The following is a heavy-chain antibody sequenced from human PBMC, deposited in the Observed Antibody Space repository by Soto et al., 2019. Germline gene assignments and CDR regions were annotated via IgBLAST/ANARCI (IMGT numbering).Heavy chain of an antibody. CDR2: ISGSGGST. D-gene: IGHD6-19*01. V-gene: IGHV3-23*01. CDR3: AKDPRIGIAVAGVFDY. CDR1: VFTFSTYA. J-gene: IGHJ4*02. Sequence: EVQLLESGGGLVQPGGSLRLSCAASVFTFSTYAMSWVRQAPGKGLEWVSAISGSGGSTYYADSVKGRFTISRDNSKNTLYLQMNSLRAEDTAVYYCAKDPRIGIAVAGVFDYWGQGTLVTVSS.